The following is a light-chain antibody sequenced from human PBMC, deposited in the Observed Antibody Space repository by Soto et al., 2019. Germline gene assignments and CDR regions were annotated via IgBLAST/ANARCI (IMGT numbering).Light chain of an antibody. J-gene: IGLJ1*01. CDR3: LSFAISSTYV. Sequence: QSVLTQPASVSGSPGQSITISCTGTSSDVGAYHYVSWYQQHPGKAHKVMIYDVSNRPSGVSDRFSGSKSGNTASLTFSGLQAEDEADYYCLSFAISSTYVFGTGTKVTVL. CDR1: SSDVGAYHY. CDR2: DVS. V-gene: IGLV2-14*01.